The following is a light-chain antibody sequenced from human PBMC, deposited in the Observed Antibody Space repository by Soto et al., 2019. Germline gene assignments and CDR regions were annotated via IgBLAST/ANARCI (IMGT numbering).Light chain of an antibody. CDR1: SSDVGGYNY. Sequence: QSALTQPASVFGSPGQSITISCTGTSSDVGGYNYVSWYQQHPGKAPKLMIYEVSNRPSGVSNRFSGSKSGNTASLTISGLQAEDEADYYCSSYTSSSTWVFGGGTKVTVL. CDR2: EVS. CDR3: SSYTSSSTWV. V-gene: IGLV2-14*01. J-gene: IGLJ3*02.